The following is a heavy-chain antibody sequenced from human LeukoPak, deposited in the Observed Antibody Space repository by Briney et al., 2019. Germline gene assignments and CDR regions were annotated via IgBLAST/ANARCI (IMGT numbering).Heavy chain of an antibody. Sequence: GGTLRLSCAASGFTLSSSGMTWVRQAPGKGREWVSAISGSGGSTNYADSVKGRFTISRDNSKNTLYLQMNSLRAEDTAVYNCARDTTVLWFGEPRASYMDVWGKGTTVTISS. D-gene: IGHD3-10*01. CDR1: GFTLSSSG. J-gene: IGHJ6*03. V-gene: IGHV3-23*01. CDR3: ARDTTVLWFGEPRASYMDV. CDR2: ISGSGGST.